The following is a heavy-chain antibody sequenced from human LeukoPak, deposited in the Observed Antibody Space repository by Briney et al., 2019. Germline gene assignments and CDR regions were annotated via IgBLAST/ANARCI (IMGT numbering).Heavy chain of an antibody. CDR3: ARARTYYDFWSGSVY. CDR1: GYTFTSYD. J-gene: IGHJ4*02. CDR2: INPNSGGT. D-gene: IGHD3-3*01. Sequence: ASVKVSCKASGYTFTSYDINWVRQATGQGLEWMGWINPNSGGTNYAQKFQGRVTMTRDTSISTAYMELSRLRSDDTAVYYCARARTYYDFWSGSVYWGQGTLVTVSS. V-gene: IGHV1-2*02.